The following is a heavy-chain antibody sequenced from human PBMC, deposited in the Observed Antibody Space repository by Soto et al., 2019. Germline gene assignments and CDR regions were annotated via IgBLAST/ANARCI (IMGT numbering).Heavy chain of an antibody. D-gene: IGHD1-7*01. CDR1: GFTFSSYS. CDR3: ARDLPQITGTTWVSSYYYGMDV. Sequence: PGGSLRLSCAASGFTFSSYSMNWVRQAPGKGLEWVSSISSSSSYIYYADSVKGRFTISRDNAKNSLYLQMNSLRAEDTAVYYCARDLPQITGTTWVSSYYYGMDVWGQGTTVTVSS. CDR2: ISSSSSYI. V-gene: IGHV3-21*01. J-gene: IGHJ6*02.